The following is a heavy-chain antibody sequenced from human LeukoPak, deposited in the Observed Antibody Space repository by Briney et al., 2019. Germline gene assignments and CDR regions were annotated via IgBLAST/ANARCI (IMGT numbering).Heavy chain of an antibody. D-gene: IGHD4-17*01. CDR2: IYYGVST. CDR3: AGSLTTKGKRDWYFDL. Sequence: PETLSLTCTVSGGSITSYYWSWIRQPPGEGLEWIGYIYYGVSTNYNPSLKSRVTRSVETSKNQFSLRVSSLAVPDTPVYNCAGSLTTKGKRDWYFDLWRRGTHVSDPS. V-gene: IGHV4-59*01. J-gene: IGHJ2*01. CDR1: GGSITSYY.